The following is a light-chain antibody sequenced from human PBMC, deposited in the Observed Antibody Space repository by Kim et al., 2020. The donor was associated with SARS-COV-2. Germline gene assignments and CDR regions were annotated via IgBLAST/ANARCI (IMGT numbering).Light chain of an antibody. V-gene: IGLV6-57*02. CDR2: DDD. CDR3: QSYDNNIWV. CDR1: SGSIAGNY. Sequence: GKTVIISCTGSSGSIAGNYVQWYQQGPGSAPTTVIYDDDQRPSGVPDRFSGSIDSSSTSASLTISGLKTEDEADYYCQSYDNNIWVFGGGTQLTVL. J-gene: IGLJ3*02.